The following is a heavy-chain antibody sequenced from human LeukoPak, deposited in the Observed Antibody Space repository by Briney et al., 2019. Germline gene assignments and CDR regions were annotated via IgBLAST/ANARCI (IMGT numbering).Heavy chain of an antibody. CDR2: IKEDGSEK. CDR3: ARGRYDDGCLF. CDR1: GFNFSSYW. D-gene: IGHD4/OR15-4a*01. J-gene: IGHJ3*01. V-gene: IGHV3-7*04. Sequence: GGSLRLSCAASGFNFSSYWMSWVRQAPGKGLECGANIKEDGSEKDYMGSVKGRFTIYRDNVKNSLYLQMNSLRAEDTAVYYCARGRYDDGCLFWGQGTMVTVSA.